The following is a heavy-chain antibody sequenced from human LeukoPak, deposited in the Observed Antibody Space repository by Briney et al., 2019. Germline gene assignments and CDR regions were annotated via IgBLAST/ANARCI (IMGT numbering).Heavy chain of an antibody. CDR1: GGSISSSSYY. CDR3: ARHVPVANIDY. V-gene: IGHV4-39*01. J-gene: IGHJ4*02. Sequence: SETLSLTCTVSGGSISSSSYYWGWIRQPPGKGLEWIGSTYYSGSTYYNPSLKSRVTISVDTSKNQFSLKLSSVTAADTAVYYCARHVPVANIDYWGQGTLVTVSS. D-gene: IGHD5-12*01. CDR2: TYYSGST.